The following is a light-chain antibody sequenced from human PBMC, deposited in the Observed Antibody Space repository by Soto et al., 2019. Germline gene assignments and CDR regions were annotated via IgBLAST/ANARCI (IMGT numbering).Light chain of an antibody. CDR3: QEYSSFSYT. J-gene: IGKJ2*01. V-gene: IGKV1-5*01. CDR1: HSIAGL. Sequence: DIQMTQSPSTLSASVGDRVTITCRASHSIAGLLAWYQQKPGKAPKVMIYDTSNLESGVPSRFSGSGSATDFTLTISSLPPEDFATYFCQEYSSFSYTFGQGTRLEI. CDR2: DTS.